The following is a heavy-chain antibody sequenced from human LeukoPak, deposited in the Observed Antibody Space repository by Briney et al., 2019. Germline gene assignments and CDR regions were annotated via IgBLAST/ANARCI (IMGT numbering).Heavy chain of an antibody. Sequence: SETPSLTCTVSGGSISSYYWSWIRQPPGKGLEWIGYIYYSGSTNYNPSLKGRVTISVDTSKNQFSLKLSSVAAADTAVYYCARTSSYYYYYGMDVWGQGTTVTVSS. CDR3: ARTSSYYYYYGMDV. CDR1: GGSISSYY. J-gene: IGHJ6*02. V-gene: IGHV4-59*01. CDR2: IYYSGST.